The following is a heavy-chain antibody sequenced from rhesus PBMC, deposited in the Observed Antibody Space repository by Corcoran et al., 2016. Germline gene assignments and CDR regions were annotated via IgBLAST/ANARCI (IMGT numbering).Heavy chain of an antibody. Sequence: QVQLQESGPGLVKPSETLSLTCAVSVASISSYWWSWFRQPPGNGLEWIGEIFGNSGNSYYNPSLKSRVIISKDASKNQFSLKLSSVTAADTAVYYCARSGYGSGGVYWGQGILVTVSS. V-gene: IGHV4-80*01. J-gene: IGHJ4*01. CDR3: ARSGYGSGGVY. CDR2: IFGNSGNS. CDR1: VASISSYW. D-gene: IGHD4-4*01.